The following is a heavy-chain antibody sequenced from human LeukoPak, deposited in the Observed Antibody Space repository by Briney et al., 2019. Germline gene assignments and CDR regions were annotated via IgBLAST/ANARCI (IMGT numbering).Heavy chain of an antibody. CDR2: IYPGDSDT. J-gene: IGHJ5*02. CDR3: ARKVGARRRDWFDP. CDR1: GYGFTSYW. V-gene: IGHV5-51*01. D-gene: IGHD1-26*01. Sequence: GESLKISCKGSGYGFTSYWIGWVRQMPGKGLEWMGIIYPGDSDTRYSPSLQGQVTISADKSISTAYLQWSSLKASDTAMYYCARKVGARRRDWFDPGAREPWSPSPQ.